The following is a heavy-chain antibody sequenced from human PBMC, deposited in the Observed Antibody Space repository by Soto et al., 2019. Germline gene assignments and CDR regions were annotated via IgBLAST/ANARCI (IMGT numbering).Heavy chain of an antibody. D-gene: IGHD3-10*01. CDR1: GFTFSSYS. CDR2: ISSSSSTI. V-gene: IGHV3-48*01. Sequence: EVQLVESGGGLVQPGGSLRLSCAASGFTFSSYSMNWVRQAPGKGLEWVSYISSSSSTIYYADSVKGRFTISRDNAKNSLYLQMNSLRAQDTAVYYCARAIYGSGSFFDYWGQGTLVTVSS. CDR3: ARAIYGSGSFFDY. J-gene: IGHJ4*02.